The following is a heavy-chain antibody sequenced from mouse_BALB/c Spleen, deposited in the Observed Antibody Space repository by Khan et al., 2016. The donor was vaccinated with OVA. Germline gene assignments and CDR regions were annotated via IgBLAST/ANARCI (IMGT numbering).Heavy chain of an antibody. Sequence: QVLLKQSGPELVKPGASVKMSCKASGYTFTYYVITWVKQRTGQGLEWIGEIYPGSDNAYYNERFKGKATLTADKSSNTTNMQLSSLTSEDSAVYFCARGDGYYVYFDYWGQGTTLTVSS. CDR2: IYPGSDNA. V-gene: IGHV1-77*01. D-gene: IGHD2-3*01. J-gene: IGHJ2*01. CDR1: GYTFTYYV. CDR3: ARGDGYYVYFDY.